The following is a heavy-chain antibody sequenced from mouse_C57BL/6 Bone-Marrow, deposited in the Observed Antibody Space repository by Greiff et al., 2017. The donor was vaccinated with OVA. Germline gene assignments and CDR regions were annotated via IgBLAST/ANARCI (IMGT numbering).Heavy chain of an antibody. CDR1: GYTFTDYY. V-gene: IGHV1-19*01. Sequence: EVKLVESGPVLVKPGASVKMSCKASGYTFTDYYMNWVKQSHGKSLEWIGVINPYNGGTSYNQKFKGKATLTVDKSSSTAYMELNSLTSEDSAVYYCARYSNYPFAYWGQGTLVTVSA. J-gene: IGHJ3*01. D-gene: IGHD2-5*01. CDR2: INPYNGGT. CDR3: ARYSNYPFAY.